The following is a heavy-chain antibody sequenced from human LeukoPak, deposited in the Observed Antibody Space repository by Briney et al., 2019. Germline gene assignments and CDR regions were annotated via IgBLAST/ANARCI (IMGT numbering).Heavy chain of an antibody. CDR2: IWYDGSNK. CDR3: AKGYYDFWSGHYHDAFDI. V-gene: IGHV3-33*06. CDR1: GFTFSSYG. J-gene: IGHJ3*02. Sequence: GRSLRLSCAASGFTFSSYGMHWVRQAPGKGLEWVAVIWYDGSNKYYADSVKGRFTISRDNSKNTLYLQMNSLRAEDTAVYYCAKGYYDFWSGHYHDAFDIWGQGTMVTVSS. D-gene: IGHD3-3*01.